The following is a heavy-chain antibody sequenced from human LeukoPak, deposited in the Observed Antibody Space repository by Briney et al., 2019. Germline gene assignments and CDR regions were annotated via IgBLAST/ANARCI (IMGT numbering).Heavy chain of an antibody. V-gene: IGHV1-46*01. CDR3: ARDTAMVIS. CDR2: INPSGGST. J-gene: IGHJ4*02. D-gene: IGHD5-18*01. CDR1: GYTFTSYY. Sequence: ASVKVSRKASGYTFTSYYIHWVRQAPGQGLEWVGVINPSGGSTSYAHKFQGRVTMTRDTSTSTVYMELSSLKSEDTAVYYCARDTAMVISWGQGTLVTVSS.